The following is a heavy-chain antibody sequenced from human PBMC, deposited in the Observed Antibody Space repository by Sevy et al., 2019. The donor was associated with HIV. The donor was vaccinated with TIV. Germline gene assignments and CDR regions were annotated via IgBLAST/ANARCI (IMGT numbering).Heavy chain of an antibody. CDR3: AGENAWGRGYS. CDR2: IYYNGHI. Sequence: SETLSLTCTVSGGSIASLYWNRIRQPPGKGLEWIANIYYNGHINYNPSLKSRVTLSLDTSKNQFSLRLSSVTAADTAMYYCAGENAWGRGYSWGQGTLVTVSS. D-gene: IGHD1-26*01. V-gene: IGHV4-59*08. J-gene: IGHJ4*02. CDR1: GGSIASLY.